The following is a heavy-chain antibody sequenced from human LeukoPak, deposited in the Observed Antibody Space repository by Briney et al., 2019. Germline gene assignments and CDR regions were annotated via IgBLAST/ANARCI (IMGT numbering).Heavy chain of an antibody. CDR1: GFTFSDSY. CDR2: ISSSGGTI. Sequence: GGSLRLSCAASGFTFSDSYMSWIRQVPGKGLEWISYISSSGGTIYYADSVKGRFTISRDNAKNSLYLQMNSLRAEDTAVYYCAKEGGDWGEGYFDYWGQGTLVTVSS. D-gene: IGHD7-27*01. J-gene: IGHJ4*02. CDR3: AKEGGDWGEGYFDY. V-gene: IGHV3-11*01.